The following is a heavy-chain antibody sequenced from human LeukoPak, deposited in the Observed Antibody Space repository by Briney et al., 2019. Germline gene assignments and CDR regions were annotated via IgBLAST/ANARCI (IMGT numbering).Heavy chain of an antibody. Sequence: SETLSLTCTVSGGSISSRSYYWTWIRQPAGKGLEWIGRIYTTGSTNYNPSLKSRVTISVDTSKNQFSLKLSSVTAADTAVYYCARYSTSFHGFDYWGQGALVTVSS. CDR3: ARYSTSFHGFDY. CDR1: GGSISSRSYY. D-gene: IGHD2/OR15-2a*01. J-gene: IGHJ4*02. V-gene: IGHV4-61*02. CDR2: IYTTGST.